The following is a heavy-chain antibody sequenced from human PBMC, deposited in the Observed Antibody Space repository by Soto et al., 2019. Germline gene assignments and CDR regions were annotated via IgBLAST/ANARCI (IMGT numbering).Heavy chain of an antibody. CDR1: AYTFTSYG. V-gene: IGHV1-18*01. J-gene: IGHJ4*02. CDR2: ISAYNGNT. D-gene: IGHD4-17*01. Sequence: QVQLVQSGAEVKKPGASVKVSCKSSAYTFTSYGISWVRQAPGQGLEWMGWISAYNGNTNYAQMLQGRVTMTTDTSTSTAYRELRSLRSDDTAVYYCARDLSVRGTVTTFVAYWGQGTLVTVSS. CDR3: ARDLSVRGTVTTFVAY.